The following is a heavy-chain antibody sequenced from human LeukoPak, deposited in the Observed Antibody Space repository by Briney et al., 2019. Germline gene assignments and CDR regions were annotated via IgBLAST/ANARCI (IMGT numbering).Heavy chain of an antibody. CDR3: ARVGYSYVINDWSRPGLRAYPTKYYYHMDV. CDR2: VKQSGST. V-gene: IGHV4-34*01. J-gene: IGHJ6*03. D-gene: IGHD5-18*01. CDR1: GGSFSGCY. Sequence: SETLSLTCAVDGGSFSGCYWGWIRQPPGKGLVWIGEVKQSGSTSYNPALESRVTISGDTSKNQFSLKLSSVTAADTAVYFCARVGYSYVINDWSRPGLRAYPTKYYYHMDVWGKGTTVTVSS.